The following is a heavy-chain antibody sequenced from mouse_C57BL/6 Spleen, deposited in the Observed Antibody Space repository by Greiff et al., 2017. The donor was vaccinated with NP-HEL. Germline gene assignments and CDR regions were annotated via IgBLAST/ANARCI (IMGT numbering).Heavy chain of an antibody. V-gene: IGHV1-80*01. CDR1: GYAFSSYW. CDR2: IYPGDGDT. CDR3: AREGDVVRYFDV. J-gene: IGHJ1*03. D-gene: IGHD1-1*01. Sequence: QVQLQQSGAELVKPGASVKISCKASGYAFSSYWMNWVKQRPGKGLEWIGQIYPGDGDTNYNGKFKGKATLTADKSSSTAYMQLSSLTSEDSAVYFCAREGDVVRYFDVWGTGTTVTVSS.